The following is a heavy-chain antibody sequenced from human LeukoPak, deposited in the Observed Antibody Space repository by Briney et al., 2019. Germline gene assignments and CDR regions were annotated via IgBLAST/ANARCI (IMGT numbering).Heavy chain of an antibody. CDR3: GRFGYVAGVDL. J-gene: IGHJ4*02. Sequence: GGPLRLSCAASGFSLSTYWVTWVRQAPGTGLEWVANINPGGTETYYVEPVKGRFTISRDNAKNLVYLQMNSLRAEDSAVYHCGRFGYVAGVDLWGQGTLVTVSS. CDR2: INPGGTET. D-gene: IGHD6-19*01. CDR1: GFSLSTYW. V-gene: IGHV3-7*01.